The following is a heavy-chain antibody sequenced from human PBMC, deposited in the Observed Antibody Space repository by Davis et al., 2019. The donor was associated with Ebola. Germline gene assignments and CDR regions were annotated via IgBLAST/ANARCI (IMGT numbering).Heavy chain of an antibody. Sequence: SETLSLTCTVSGGSISSSSYYWGWIRQPPGKGLEWIGSIYYSGSTYYNPSLKSRVTISVDTSKNQFSLKLSSVTAADTAVYYCARDFPGGDWYFDLWGRGTLVTVSS. CDR2: IYYSGST. CDR3: ARDFPGGDWYFDL. D-gene: IGHD3-10*01. CDR1: GGSISSSSYY. J-gene: IGHJ2*01. V-gene: IGHV4-39*02.